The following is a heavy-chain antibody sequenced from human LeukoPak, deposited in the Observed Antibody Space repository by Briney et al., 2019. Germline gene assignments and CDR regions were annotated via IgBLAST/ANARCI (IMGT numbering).Heavy chain of an antibody. CDR3: ARRRYYDSTGYFD. CDR1: GGFISSSSYY. J-gene: IGHJ1*01. V-gene: IGHV4-39*02. CDR2: IYYSGRT. Sequence: SETLSLTCTVSGGFISSSSYYWVWIRQPPGKGLEWIGDIYYSGRTYYNPSPRSRVSISLDTSMNHFSLTLTSVTAADTAVYYCARRRYYDSTGYFDWGRGSLVIVSS. D-gene: IGHD3-22*01.